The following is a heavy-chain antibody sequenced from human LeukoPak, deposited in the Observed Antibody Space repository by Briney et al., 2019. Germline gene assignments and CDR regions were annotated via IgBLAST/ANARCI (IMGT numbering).Heavy chain of an antibody. Sequence: TSETLSLTCTVSGGSISSSYWSWIRQPPGKGLEWIGYIYYSGSTNYNPSLKSRVTISVDTSKNQFSLKLSSVTAADTAVYYCVSPYRGRFDYWGQGTLVTVSS. CDR2: IYYSGST. V-gene: IGHV4-59*08. CDR3: VSPYRGRFDY. J-gene: IGHJ4*02. D-gene: IGHD3-10*01. CDR1: GGSISSSY.